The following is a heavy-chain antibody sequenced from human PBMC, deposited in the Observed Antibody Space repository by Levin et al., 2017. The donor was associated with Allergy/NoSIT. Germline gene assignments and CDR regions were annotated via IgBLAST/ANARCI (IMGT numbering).Heavy chain of an antibody. Sequence: SCAASGFTFSTYAMNWVRQAPGEGLEWVSSISSSSSYIYYADSVKGRFTISRDNAENSLYLQMNSRRAEETAVYYCARDRNSGSGSSTPYFDYWGQGSLVTVSS. V-gene: IGHV3-21*01. D-gene: IGHD1-26*01. J-gene: IGHJ4*02. CDR3: ARDRNSGSGSSTPYFDY. CDR2: ISSSSSYI. CDR1: GFTFSTYA.